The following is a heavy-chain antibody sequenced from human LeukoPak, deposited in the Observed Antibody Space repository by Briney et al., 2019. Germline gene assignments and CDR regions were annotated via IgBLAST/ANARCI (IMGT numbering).Heavy chain of an antibody. V-gene: IGHV3-30*03. CDR2: ISYDGTNK. D-gene: IGHD3-22*01. CDR1: GFTFSNYG. CDR3: ASAQGRSSGYFAFDY. J-gene: IGHJ4*02. Sequence: PGRSLRLSCAASGFTFSNYGMHWVRQAPGKGLEWVALISYDGTNKFYADSVKGRFTISRDNSKNTLYLQMNSLRAEDTAVYYCASAQGRSSGYFAFDYWGQGTLVTVSS.